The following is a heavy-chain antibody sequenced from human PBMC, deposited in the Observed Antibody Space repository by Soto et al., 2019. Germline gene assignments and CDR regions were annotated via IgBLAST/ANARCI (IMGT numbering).Heavy chain of an antibody. CDR2: IYYSGST. V-gene: IGHV4-59*08. J-gene: IGHJ3*02. D-gene: IGHD6-13*01. CDR1: GGSISSYY. Sequence: QVQLQESGPGLVKPSETLSLTCTVSGGSISSYYWSWIRQPPGKGLEWIGYIYYSGSTNYNPSLKSRVTISVDTSKNQFSLKLSSVTAADTAVYYCARHSSSCYYLNAFDIWGQGTRVTVSS. CDR3: ARHSSSCYYLNAFDI.